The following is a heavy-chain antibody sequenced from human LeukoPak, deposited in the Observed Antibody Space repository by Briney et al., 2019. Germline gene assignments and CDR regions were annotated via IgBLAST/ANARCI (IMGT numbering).Heavy chain of an antibody. D-gene: IGHD3-22*01. CDR2: INHSGST. V-gene: IGHV4-34*01. CDR1: GGSFSGYY. Sequence: SETLSLTCAVYGGSFSGYYWSWIRQPPGKGLEWIGEINHSGSTNYNPSLKSRVTISVDTSKNQFSLKLSSVTAADTAVYYCARPNYDSSGYYGGSYYFDYWGQGTLVTVSS. J-gene: IGHJ4*02. CDR3: ARPNYDSSGYYGGSYYFDY.